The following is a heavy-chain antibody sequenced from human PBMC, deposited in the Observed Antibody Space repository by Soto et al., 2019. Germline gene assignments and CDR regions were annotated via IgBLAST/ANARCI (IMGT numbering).Heavy chain of an antibody. CDR2: INAGNGNT. V-gene: IGHV1-3*01. Sequence: ASVKVSCKASGXTFTSYAMHWVRQAPGQRLEWMGWINAGNGNTKYSQKFQGRVTITRDTSASTAYMELSSLRSEDTAVYYCARKRNIGWFDPWGQGTLVTVSS. J-gene: IGHJ5*02. CDR3: ARKRNIGWFDP. D-gene: IGHD1-1*01. CDR1: GXTFTSYA.